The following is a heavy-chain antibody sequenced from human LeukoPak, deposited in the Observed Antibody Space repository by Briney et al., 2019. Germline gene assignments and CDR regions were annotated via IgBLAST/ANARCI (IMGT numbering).Heavy chain of an antibody. CDR1: GFTFSSYA. CDR2: ISSSSSYI. D-gene: IGHD1-26*01. V-gene: IGHV3-21*01. Sequence: GGSLRLSCAASGFTFSSYAMSWVRQAPGKGLEWVSSISSSSSYIYYADSVKGRFTISRDNAKNSLYLQMNSLRAEDTAVYYCARVGSAYTLGYYYGMDVWGQGTTVTVSS. J-gene: IGHJ6*02. CDR3: ARVGSAYTLGYYYGMDV.